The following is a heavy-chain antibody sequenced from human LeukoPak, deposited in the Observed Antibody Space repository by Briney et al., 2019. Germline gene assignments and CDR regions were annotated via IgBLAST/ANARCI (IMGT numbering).Heavy chain of an antibody. CDR1: GGSFSGHY. Sequence: SETLSLTCGVYGGSFSGHYWSWIRQPPGKGLEWIGENNDSGSTNYNPSLKSRVTISVDTSKNYFSLKLSSVTAADTAVYYCARGRRQWLVPHSDYYFYMDVWGKGTTVTVSS. D-gene: IGHD6-19*01. J-gene: IGHJ6*03. V-gene: IGHV4-34*01. CDR2: NNDSGST. CDR3: ARGRRQWLVPHSDYYFYMDV.